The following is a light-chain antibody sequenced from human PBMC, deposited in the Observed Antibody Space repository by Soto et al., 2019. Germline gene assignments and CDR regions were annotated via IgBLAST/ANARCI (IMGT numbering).Light chain of an antibody. V-gene: IGLV1-40*01. CDR3: QSYDSSLSGWV. CDR2: GNS. Sequence: QSVLRQPPSVSGAPGQRVTISCTGSSSNIGAGYDVHWYQQLPGTAPKLFIFGNSNRPSGVPDRFSGSKSGTSASLAITGLQAEDEADYYCQSYDSSLSGWVFGGGTKLTVL. CDR1: SSNIGAGYD. J-gene: IGLJ3*02.